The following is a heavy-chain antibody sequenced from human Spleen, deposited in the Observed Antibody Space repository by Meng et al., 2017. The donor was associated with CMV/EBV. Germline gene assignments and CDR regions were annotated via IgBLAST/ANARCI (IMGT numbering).Heavy chain of an antibody. Sequence: FTSYTMNWARQAPGQGLEWMGWINTNTGNPTYAQGFTGRFVFSLDTSVSTAHLQISSLKAEDTAVYYCARVAESCSSTSCYSRFWFDPWGQGTLVTVSS. CDR1: FTSYT. V-gene: IGHV7-4-1*02. D-gene: IGHD2-2*01. J-gene: IGHJ5*02. CDR2: INTNTGNP. CDR3: ARVAESCSSTSCYSRFWFDP.